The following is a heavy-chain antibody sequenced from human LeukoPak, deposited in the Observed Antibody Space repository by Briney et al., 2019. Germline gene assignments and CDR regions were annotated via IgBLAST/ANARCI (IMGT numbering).Heavy chain of an antibody. CDR2: INSDGSST. CDR1: GFTFSSYW. J-gene: IGHJ2*01. D-gene: IGHD3-22*01. Sequence: GGSLRLSCAASGFTFSSYWMHWVRQAPGKGLVWVSRINSDGSSTSYADSVKGRFTISRDNAKNTLYLQMNSLRAEDTAVYYCARGHYCDSSGYSRYFDLWGRGTLVTVSS. V-gene: IGHV3-74*01. CDR3: ARGHYCDSSGYSRYFDL.